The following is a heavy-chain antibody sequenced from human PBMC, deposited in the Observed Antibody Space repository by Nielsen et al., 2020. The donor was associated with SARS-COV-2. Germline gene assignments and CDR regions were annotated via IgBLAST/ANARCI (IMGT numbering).Heavy chain of an antibody. V-gene: IGHV7-4-1*02. D-gene: IGHD2-2*01. CDR2: NNTKTGDP. CDR1: RYSFNMYT. Sequence: ASVKVSCKASRYSFNMYTMNRVRQAPGQGLEWMGWNNTKTGDPTYAQGFSGRFVFSVDTSVTTAYLQISSLEAEDTAVYYCARKTCGSTSCPFGYWGQGTLVTVSS. CDR3: ARKTCGSTSCPFGY. J-gene: IGHJ4*02.